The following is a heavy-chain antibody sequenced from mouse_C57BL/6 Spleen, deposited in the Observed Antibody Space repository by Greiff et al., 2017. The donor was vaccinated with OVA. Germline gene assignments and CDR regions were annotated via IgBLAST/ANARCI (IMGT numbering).Heavy chain of an antibody. CDR1: GYAFTNYL. D-gene: IGHD2-4*01. V-gene: IGHV1-54*01. J-gene: IGHJ2*01. Sequence: VKLMESGAELVRPGTSVKVSCKASGYAFTNYLIEWVKQRPGQGLEWIGVINPGSGGTNYNEKFKGKATLTADKSSSTAYMQLSSLTSEDSAVYFCARGNYDHYFDYWGQGTTLTVSS. CDR3: ARGNYDHYFDY. CDR2: INPGSGGT.